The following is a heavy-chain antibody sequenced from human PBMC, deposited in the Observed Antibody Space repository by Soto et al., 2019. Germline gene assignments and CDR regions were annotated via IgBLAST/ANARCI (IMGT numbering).Heavy chain of an antibody. D-gene: IGHD1-26*01. Sequence: QVQLVQSGAEVKKPGASVKVSCKASGYTFTSYDINWVRQATGQGLEWMGWMNPNSGNTGYAQKFQGRVTMTRNTSISTAYMELSSLRSEDTAVYYCAREVRIVGATPFGYWGQGTLVTVSS. V-gene: IGHV1-8*01. CDR2: MNPNSGNT. J-gene: IGHJ4*02. CDR1: GYTFTSYD. CDR3: AREVRIVGATPFGY.